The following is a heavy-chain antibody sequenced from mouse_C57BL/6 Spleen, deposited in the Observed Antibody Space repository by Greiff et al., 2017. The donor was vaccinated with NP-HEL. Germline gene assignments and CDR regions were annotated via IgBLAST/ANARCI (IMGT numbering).Heavy chain of an antibody. D-gene: IGHD1-1*01. J-gene: IGHJ4*01. CDR1: GYTFTSYW. CDR3: ARDYYGSSSYAMDD. CDR2: IDPSDSYT. Sequence: QVQLKQPGAELVRPGTSVKLSCKASGYTFTSYWMHWVKQRPGQGLEWIGVIDPSDSYTNYNQKFKGKATLTVDKSSSTAYMQLSSLTSEDSAVYYCARDYYGSSSYAMDDWGKGTSVTVSS. V-gene: IGHV1-59*01.